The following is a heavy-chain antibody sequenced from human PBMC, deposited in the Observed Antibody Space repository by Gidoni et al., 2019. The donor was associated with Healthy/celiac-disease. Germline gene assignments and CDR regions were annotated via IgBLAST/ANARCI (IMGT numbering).Heavy chain of an antibody. Sequence: VQLVESGGGLVQPGGSLSLSCSASGFIFSIHSMNWVRQAPGKGLEWVSYISRSSRTIYYADSVKGRFTISRDNTKNSLYLQMNSLRDEDTAGYYCARERDSVVVPDDDDAFDIWGQGTMVTVSS. CDR3: ARERDSVVVPDDDDAFDI. J-gene: IGHJ3*02. CDR1: GFIFSIHS. D-gene: IGHD2-2*01. V-gene: IGHV3-48*02. CDR2: ISRSSRTI.